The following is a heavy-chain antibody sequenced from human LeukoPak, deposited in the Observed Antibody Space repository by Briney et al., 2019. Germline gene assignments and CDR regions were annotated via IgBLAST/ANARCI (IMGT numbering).Heavy chain of an antibody. D-gene: IGHD4-17*01. Sequence: SETLSLTCTVSGGSISSSYYYWGWIRQPPGKGLEYIGYMYYTGSTYYSPSLTSRVSISVDTSKNQFSLKLSSVTAADTAVYYCARGTGYYGDCFDYWGQGALVAVSS. J-gene: IGHJ4*02. CDR3: ARGTGYYGDCFDY. V-gene: IGHV4-39*01. CDR1: GGSISSSYYY. CDR2: MYYTGST.